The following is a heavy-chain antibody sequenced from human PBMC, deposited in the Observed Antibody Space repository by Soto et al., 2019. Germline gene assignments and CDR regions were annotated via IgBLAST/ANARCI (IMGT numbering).Heavy chain of an antibody. CDR3: AHRLAVPALYYFDY. CDR1: GFSLSTSGVG. Sequence: QITLKESGPTLVKPTQTLALTCTFSGFSLSTSGVGVGWIRQPPGKALEWLALIYWDDDKRYSPSLKSRLTITNDTSKNQVVLTMTNMDPVDTATYYCAHRLAVPALYYFDYWGQGTLVTVSS. D-gene: IGHD4-17*01. V-gene: IGHV2-5*02. CDR2: IYWDDDK. J-gene: IGHJ4*02.